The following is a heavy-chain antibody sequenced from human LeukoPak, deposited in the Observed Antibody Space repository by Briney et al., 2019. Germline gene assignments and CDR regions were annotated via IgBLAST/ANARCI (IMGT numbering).Heavy chain of an antibody. D-gene: IGHD4/OR15-4a*01. J-gene: IGHJ4*02. CDR2: IHGSGGLT. CDR1: GFSFSSFA. Sequence: GGSLRLSCAASGFSFSSFAMSWVRQAPGKGLEWVSSIHGSGGLTYYADSVKGRFSISRDTSSVYLHMNGLRAEDTALYYCAKDQGNDYGDQLHYWGQGTLDTVSS. V-gene: IGHV3-23*01. CDR3: AKDQGNDYGDQLHY.